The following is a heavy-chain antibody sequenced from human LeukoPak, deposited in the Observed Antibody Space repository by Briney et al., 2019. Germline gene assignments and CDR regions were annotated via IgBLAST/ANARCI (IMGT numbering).Heavy chain of an antibody. J-gene: IGHJ4*02. CDR2: INHDGGDK. D-gene: IGHD4-17*01. CDR1: GFIFRNYR. Sequence: PGGSLRLSCVASGFIFRNYRMSWVRQGPGKGLEWVANINHDGGDKNYVDSVKGRFTNSRDNAKSSLYLQMNSLRVEDTAVYYCAITGGPTVTAFDLWGQGILVSVSS. V-gene: IGHV3-7*02. CDR3: AITGGPTVTAFDL.